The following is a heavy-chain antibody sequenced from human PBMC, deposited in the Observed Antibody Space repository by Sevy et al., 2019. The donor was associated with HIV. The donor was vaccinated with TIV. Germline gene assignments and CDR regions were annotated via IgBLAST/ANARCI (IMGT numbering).Heavy chain of an antibody. CDR3: ARVMPRPRLGESLTGFDI. V-gene: IGHV4-59*01. J-gene: IGHJ3*02. CDR1: GGSISSYY. D-gene: IGHD3-16*01. CDR2: IYYSGST. Sequence: SETLSLTCTVSGGSISSYYWSWIRQPPGKGLEWIGHIYYSGSTNYNPSLKSRVTISVDTSKNQFSLKLSSVTAADTAVYYCARVMPRPRLGESLTGFDIWGQRTMVTVSS.